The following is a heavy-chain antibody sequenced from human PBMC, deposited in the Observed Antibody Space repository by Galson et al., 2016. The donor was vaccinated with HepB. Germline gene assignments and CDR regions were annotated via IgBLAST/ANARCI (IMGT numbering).Heavy chain of an antibody. CDR2: MNSDFRT. D-gene: IGHD3-16*02. V-gene: IGHV3-53*01. Sequence: LEWISVMNSDFRTHYAESVTGRFTISRDKSRNIVYLEMNSLRAEDTAMYYCARGAVGGVIAPFDQWGQGTLVTVSS. J-gene: IGHJ4*02. CDR3: ARGAVGGVIAPFDQ.